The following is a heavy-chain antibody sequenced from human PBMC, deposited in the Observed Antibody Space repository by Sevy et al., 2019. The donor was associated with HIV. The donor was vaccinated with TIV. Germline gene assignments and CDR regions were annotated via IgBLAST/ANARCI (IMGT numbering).Heavy chain of an antibody. Sequence: GGSLRLSCVASGFNFNIYSMSWVRQAPGKGLEWVSTLSFGCGRINHADSVQGRFTMSRDDSKKTVYLEMESLGAEDTAEYYCAREGCTRPHDHWGQGTLVTVSS. CDR2: LSFGCGRI. CDR1: GFNFNIYS. D-gene: IGHD2-8*01. CDR3: AREGCTRPHDH. J-gene: IGHJ4*02. V-gene: IGHV3-23*01.